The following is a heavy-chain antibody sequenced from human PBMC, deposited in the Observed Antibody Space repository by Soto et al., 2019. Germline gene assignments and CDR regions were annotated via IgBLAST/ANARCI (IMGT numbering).Heavy chain of an antibody. CDR3: ARAVAVAGTPFPFDY. D-gene: IGHD6-19*01. V-gene: IGHV4-4*02. CDR2: IYHSGST. J-gene: IGHJ4*02. Sequence: QVQLQESGPGLVKPSGTLSLTCAVSGGSISSSNWWSWVRQPPGKGLEWIGEIYHSGSTNYNPSLKSRVTISVDKSKHQFSLKLSSVTAADTAVYYCARAVAVAGTPFPFDYWGQGTLVTVSS. CDR1: GGSISSSNW.